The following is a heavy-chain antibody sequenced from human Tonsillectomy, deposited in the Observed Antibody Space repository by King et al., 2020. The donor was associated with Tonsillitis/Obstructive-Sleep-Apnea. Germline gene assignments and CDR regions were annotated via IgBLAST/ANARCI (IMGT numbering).Heavy chain of an antibody. J-gene: IGHJ6*02. CDR2: IYYSGST. Sequence: QLQESGPGLVKPSETLSLTCTVSGGSISSYYWSWIRQPPGKGPEWIGYIYYSGSTNYNPSLKSRVTISVDTSNNQFSLKLSSVTAADTAMYYCARKGMTRFEYSSSIPYNYYGMEVSGQGTTVTVSS. D-gene: IGHD6-6*01. V-gene: IGHV4-59*01. CDR1: GGSISSYY. CDR3: ARKGMTRFEYSSSIPYNYYGMEV.